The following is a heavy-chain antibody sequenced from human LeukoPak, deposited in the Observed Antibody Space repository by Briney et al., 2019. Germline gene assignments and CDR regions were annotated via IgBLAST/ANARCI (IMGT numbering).Heavy chain of an antibody. D-gene: IGHD3-10*01. V-gene: IGHV4-59*08. J-gene: IGHJ6*02. CDR1: GGSISSYY. CDR2: ISYSGST. Sequence: SETLSLTCTVSGGSISSYYWSWVRQPPGKGLEWMGYISYSGSTNYNPSLKSRVTISVDASKNQFSLKLSSVTAADTAVYYCARIGGSGSYGSRGMDVWGQGTTVTVSS. CDR3: ARIGGSGSYGSRGMDV.